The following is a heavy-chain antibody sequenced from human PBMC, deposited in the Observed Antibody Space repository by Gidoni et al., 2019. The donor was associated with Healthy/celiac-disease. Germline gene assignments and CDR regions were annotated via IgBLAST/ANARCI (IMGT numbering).Heavy chain of an antibody. CDR3: ARVRGLGRAPGGMDV. CDR1: GGSISSGSYY. J-gene: IGHJ6*02. Sequence: QVQLQESGPGLVKPSQTLSLTCTVSGGSISSGSYYWSWIRQPAGKGLEWIGRIYTSGSTNYNPSLKSRVTISVDTSKNQFSLKLSSVTAADTAVYYCARVRGLGRAPGGMDVWGQGTTVTVSS. D-gene: IGHD3-10*01. V-gene: IGHV4-61*02. CDR2: IYTSGST.